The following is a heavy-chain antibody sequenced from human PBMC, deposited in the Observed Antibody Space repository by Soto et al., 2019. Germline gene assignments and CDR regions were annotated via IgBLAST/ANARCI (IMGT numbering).Heavy chain of an antibody. CDR2: ITGTSAFT. V-gene: IGHV3-21*01. Sequence: TGGSLRLSCAASGFVFSGFQFNWVRQAPGGGLEWLSSITGTSAFTEYAESIEGRFTISRDNPNKLLFLHMDNLRPEDTAVYYCARDNLAFQGAFDLWGQGTLVTV. J-gene: IGHJ4*02. D-gene: IGHD3-16*01. CDR3: ARDNLAFQGAFDL. CDR1: GFVFSGFQ.